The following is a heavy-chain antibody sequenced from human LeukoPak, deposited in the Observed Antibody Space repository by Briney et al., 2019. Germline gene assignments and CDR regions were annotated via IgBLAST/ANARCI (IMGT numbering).Heavy chain of an antibody. V-gene: IGHV4-34*01. CDR2: INHSGST. CDR1: GGSFSGYY. CDR3: ARAFLRRFDY. D-gene: IGHD2/OR15-2a*01. Sequence: PSETLSLTCAVYGGSFSGYYWSWIRRPPGKGLEWIGEINHSGSTNYNPSLKSRVTISVDTSKNQFSLKLSSVTAADTAVYYCARAFLRRFDYWGQGTLVTVSS. J-gene: IGHJ4*02.